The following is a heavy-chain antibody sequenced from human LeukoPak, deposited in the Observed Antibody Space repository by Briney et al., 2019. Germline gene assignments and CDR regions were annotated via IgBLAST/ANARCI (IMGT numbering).Heavy chain of an antibody. J-gene: IGHJ3*02. CDR3: ARDIPPDALDI. V-gene: IGHV4-59*01. Sequence: SETLSLTCTVSGGSISSYYWSWIRQPPGKGLEWIGYIYYSGSTNYNPSLKSRVSISVDTSKNQFSLKLSSVTAADTAVYYCARDIPPDALDIWGQGTMVTVSS. CDR1: GGSISSYY. CDR2: IYYSGST.